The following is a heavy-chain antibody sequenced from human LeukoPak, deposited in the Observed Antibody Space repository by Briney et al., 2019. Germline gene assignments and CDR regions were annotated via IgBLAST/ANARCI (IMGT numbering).Heavy chain of an antibody. V-gene: IGHV1-24*01. D-gene: IGHD2-21*01. CDR3: ATDVIGLIKIVRRPFDI. CDR1: GHTLSELS. Sequence: ASVQVSCKLSGHTLSELSMHWVRQAPGKGLEWMGGFDPEHGEIVYAQKLQGRITLTEDTSTDTAYMNLSSLTSDDTAVYYCATDVIGLIKIVRRPFDIWGPGTMLTVSS. CDR2: FDPEHGEI. J-gene: IGHJ3*02.